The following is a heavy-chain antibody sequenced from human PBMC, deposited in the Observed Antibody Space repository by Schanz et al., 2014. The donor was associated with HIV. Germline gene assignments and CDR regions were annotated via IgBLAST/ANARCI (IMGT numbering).Heavy chain of an antibody. CDR2: ISYDGSNK. Sequence: QVQLVESGGRVVQPGRSLRLSCAASGFTFSTYGMHWVRQAPGKGLEWVAVISYDGSNKYYADSVKGRFTISRDNSKNTLYLQMNSLRAEDTAVYYCARDWRPNYDFWSGSIGVIGMNVWGQGTTVTVSS. V-gene: IGHV3-33*05. D-gene: IGHD3-3*01. J-gene: IGHJ6*02. CDR1: GFTFSTYG. CDR3: ARDWRPNYDFWSGSIGVIGMNV.